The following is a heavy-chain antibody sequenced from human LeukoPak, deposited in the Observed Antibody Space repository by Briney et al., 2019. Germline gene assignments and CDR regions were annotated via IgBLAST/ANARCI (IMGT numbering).Heavy chain of an antibody. J-gene: IGHJ6*03. CDR3: AKAIQSYYMHV. D-gene: IGHD2-2*02. CDR2: ISGSGSTT. Sequence: PGGSLRLSCAASGFTFSSYAMSWVRQAPGKGLEWVSAISGSGSTTYYADSVKGRFTFSRDNSKNTLYLQMNSLRAEDTAVYYCAKAIQSYYMHVWGKGTTVTVSS. V-gene: IGHV3-23*01. CDR1: GFTFSSYA.